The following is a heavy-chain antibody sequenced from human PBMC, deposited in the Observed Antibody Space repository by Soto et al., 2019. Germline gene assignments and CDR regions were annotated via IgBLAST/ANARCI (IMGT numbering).Heavy chain of an antibody. V-gene: IGHV1-69*08. CDR2: IIPFHGIA. CDR1: GCTFSSYT. Sequence: QVQLVQSGAEVKKPGSSVKVSCKASGCTFSSYTISWVRQAPGQGLEWMGRIIPFHGIANYAQKFQGSVTITADKSRIQAYMELSSLRSGDTVVYYCARDLAVAGMGGGPGVDCDIWGQGTMVTVSS. CDR3: ARDLAVAGMGGGPGVDCDI. D-gene: IGHD6-19*01. J-gene: IGHJ3*02.